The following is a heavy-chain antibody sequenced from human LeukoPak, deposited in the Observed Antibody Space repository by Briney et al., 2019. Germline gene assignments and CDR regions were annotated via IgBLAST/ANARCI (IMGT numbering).Heavy chain of an antibody. D-gene: IGHD6-19*01. V-gene: IGHV4-34*01. CDR2: INHSGST. CDR3: ARGVPPPGIAVAGLDY. J-gene: IGHJ4*02. CDR1: GGSFSGYY. Sequence: KPSETLSLTCAVYGGSFSGYYWSWIRQPPGKGLEWIGEINHSGSTNYNPSLKSRVTISVDTSKNQFSLKLSSVTAADTAVYYCARGVPPPGIAVAGLDYWGQGTLVTVSS.